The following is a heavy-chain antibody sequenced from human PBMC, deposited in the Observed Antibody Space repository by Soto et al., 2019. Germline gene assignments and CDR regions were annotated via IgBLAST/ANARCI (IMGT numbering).Heavy chain of an antibody. CDR1: GGSISSSSYY. CDR2: IYYSGST. V-gene: IGHV4-39*01. J-gene: IGHJ6*02. CDR3: QAGCIYHFYGMDV. D-gene: IGHD2-8*01. Sequence: PSETLSLTCTVSGGSISSSSYYWGWIRQPPGKGLEWIGSIYYSGSTYYNPSLKSRVPISVDTSTNQFSLKLSSVTAADTAVYCRQAGCIYHFYGMDVWGQGTTVTVSS.